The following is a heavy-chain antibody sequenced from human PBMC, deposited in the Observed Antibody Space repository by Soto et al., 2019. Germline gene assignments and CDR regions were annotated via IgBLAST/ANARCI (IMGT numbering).Heavy chain of an antibody. J-gene: IGHJ4*02. CDR3: AREPAAAKPEGVDF. D-gene: IGHD2-2*01. CDR2: INPNSGGT. Sequence: ASVKVSCKASGYTFSDYYIHWVRQAPGQGLEWMGWINPNSGGTKYAPKFQGGVTMTRDTSITTAYMELSRLRSGDTAVYYCAREPAAAKPEGVDFWGQGTLVTVSS. V-gene: IGHV1-2*02. CDR1: GYTFSDYY.